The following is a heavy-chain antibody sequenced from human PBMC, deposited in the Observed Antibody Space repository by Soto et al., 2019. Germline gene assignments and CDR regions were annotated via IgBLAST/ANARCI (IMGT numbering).Heavy chain of an antibody. J-gene: IGHJ6*02. CDR2: IIPIFGTA. CDR1: GGTFSIYA. CDR3: ASYGSGTLYYSYYGMDV. V-gene: IGHV1-69*13. D-gene: IGHD3-10*01. Sequence: ASVKVSCKASGGTFSIYAISWVRQAPGQGLEWMGGIIPIFGTANYAQKFQGRVTITADESTSTAYMELSSLRSEDTAVYYCASYGSGTLYYSYYGMDVWGQGTTVTVSS.